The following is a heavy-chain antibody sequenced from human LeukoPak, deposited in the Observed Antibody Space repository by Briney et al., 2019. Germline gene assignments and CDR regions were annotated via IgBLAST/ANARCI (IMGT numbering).Heavy chain of an antibody. J-gene: IGHJ4*02. Sequence: GGSLRLSCAVSGITLSNYGMSWGPQAPGKGLGRGAGISGGAGGTTYADSVKGRFTISRDNNTNTLFLQMNSLRAEDTAVYFCAKRGVVIRVILVGFYKEAYYFDSWGQGALVTVSS. D-gene: IGHD3-22*01. CDR3: AKRGVVIRVILVGFYKEAYYFDS. CDR2: ISGGAGGT. CDR1: GITLSNYG. V-gene: IGHV3-23*01.